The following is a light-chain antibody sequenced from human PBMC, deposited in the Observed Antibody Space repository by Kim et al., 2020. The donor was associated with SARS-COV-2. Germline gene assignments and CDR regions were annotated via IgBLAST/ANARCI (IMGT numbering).Light chain of an antibody. V-gene: IGLV1-40*01. CDR1: SSNIGSGFD. CDR3: HSYDNSLSTLV. Sequence: QSVLTQPPSASGAPGQRITISCTGSSSNIGSGFDVHWYQQVPGTAPKLLIYRNNNRPSGVPDRFSGSKSGISASLAITGLQAEDEADYYCHSYDNSLSTLVFGGGTQLTVL. CDR2: RNN. J-gene: IGLJ2*01.